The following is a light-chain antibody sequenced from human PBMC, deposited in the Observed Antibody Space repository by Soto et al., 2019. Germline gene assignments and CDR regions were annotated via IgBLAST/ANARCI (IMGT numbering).Light chain of an antibody. V-gene: IGKV3-11*01. CDR1: QIVTRAD. CDR2: GAF. Sequence: VLPQSAGALSLSTGERVTLSCRACQIVTRADLAWSHQEPGQAPRLRIYGAFNRATGISDRFSGIGSGTDFTLTISSLEPEDFAVDYCQQRCNWITFGQGTRLEIK. J-gene: IGKJ5*01. CDR3: QQRCNWIT.